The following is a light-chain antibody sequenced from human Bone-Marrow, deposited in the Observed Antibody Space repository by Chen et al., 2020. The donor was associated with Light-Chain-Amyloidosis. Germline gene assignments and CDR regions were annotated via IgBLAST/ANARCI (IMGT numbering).Light chain of an antibody. CDR2: DAS. CDR3: QVWDRSSDRPV. V-gene: IGLV3-21*02. Sequence: SYVLTQPSSVSVAPGQTATIACGGNNIGSTSVHWYQQPPGQAPLLVVYDASDRPSGIPERLSGSNAGNTATLTISRVEAGDEADYYCQVWDRSSDRPVFGGGTKLTVL. J-gene: IGLJ3*02. CDR1: NIGSTS.